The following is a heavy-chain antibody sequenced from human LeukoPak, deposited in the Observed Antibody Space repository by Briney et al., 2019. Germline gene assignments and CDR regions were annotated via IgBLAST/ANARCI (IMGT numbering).Heavy chain of an antibody. J-gene: IGHJ4*02. CDR2: ISYDGSNK. Sequence: PGGSLRLSCAASGFTFSSYAMHWVRQAPGKGLEWVAVISYDGSNKYYADSVKGRFTISRDNSKNTLYLQMNSLRAEDTAVYYCARPTGIQLWQALGYWGQGTLVTVSS. V-gene: IGHV3-30-3*01. CDR1: GFTFSSYA. CDR3: ARPTGIQLWQALGY. D-gene: IGHD5-18*01.